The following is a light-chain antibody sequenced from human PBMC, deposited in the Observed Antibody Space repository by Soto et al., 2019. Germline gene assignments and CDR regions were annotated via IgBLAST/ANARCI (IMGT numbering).Light chain of an antibody. V-gene: IGKV3-20*01. CDR2: GAS. J-gene: IGKJ4*01. CDR3: QQYGSSPPIT. CDR1: QSVSSSY. Sequence: EIVLTQSPGTLSLSPGERATLSCRASQSVSSSYLAWYQQKPGQAPRLLIYGASSRATGIPDRFSGSGSGTDISLIISILEPEDFALYYNQQYGSSPPITFGGGTKVKI.